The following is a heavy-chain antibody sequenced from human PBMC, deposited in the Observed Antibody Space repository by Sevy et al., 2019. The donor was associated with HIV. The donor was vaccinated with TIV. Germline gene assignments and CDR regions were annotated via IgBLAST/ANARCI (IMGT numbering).Heavy chain of an antibody. CDR3: ANSYYDSSGYYYVDY. V-gene: IGHV1-18*01. CDR2: ISAYNGNT. Sequence: ASVKVPCKASGYTFTSYGISWVRQAPGQGLEWMGWISAYNGNTNYAQKLQGRVTMTTDTSTSTAYMELRSLRSDDTAVYYCANSYYDSSGYYYVDYWGQGTLVTVSS. CDR1: GYTFTSYG. J-gene: IGHJ4*02. D-gene: IGHD3-22*01.